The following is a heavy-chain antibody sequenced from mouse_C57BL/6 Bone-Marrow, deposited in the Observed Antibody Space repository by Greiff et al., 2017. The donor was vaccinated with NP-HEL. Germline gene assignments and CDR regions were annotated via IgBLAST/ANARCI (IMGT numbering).Heavy chain of an antibody. CDR1: GFSLTSYG. V-gene: IGHV2-2*01. J-gene: IGHJ4*01. CDR3: ARALYFSGHYAMDY. D-gene: IGHD2-1*01. CDR2: IWSGGST. Sequence: QVQLQQSGPGLVQPSQSLSITCTVSGFSLTSYGVHWVRQSPGKGLEWLGVIWSGGSTDYNAAFISRLSIRKDNSKSQIFFKMNSLQADDTAIYYCARALYFSGHYAMDYWGQGTSVTVSS.